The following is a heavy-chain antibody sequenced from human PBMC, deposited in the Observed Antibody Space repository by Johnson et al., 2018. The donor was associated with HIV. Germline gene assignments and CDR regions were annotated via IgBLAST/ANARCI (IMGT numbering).Heavy chain of an antibody. V-gene: IGHV3-30*19. D-gene: IGHD3-16*01. CDR2: ISYDGSNK. CDR3: AREWGIITFGGVIPRNAFDI. Sequence: QVQLVESGGGVVQPGGSLRLSCAASGFTFRSYGMHWVRQAPGKGLEWVAVISYDGSNKYYADSVKGRFTISRDKAKNTLHLQMNSLRAEDTAVYYCAREWGIITFGGVIPRNAFDIWGQGTMVTVSS. CDR1: GFTFRSYG. J-gene: IGHJ3*02.